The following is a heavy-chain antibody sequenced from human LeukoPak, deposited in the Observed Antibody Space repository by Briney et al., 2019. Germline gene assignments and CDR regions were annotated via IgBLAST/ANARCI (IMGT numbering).Heavy chain of an antibody. CDR3: ARDPIVEMAQPDWYFDL. CDR1: GGSISSGGYY. V-gene: IGHV4-31*03. CDR2: IYYSGST. D-gene: IGHD5-24*01. J-gene: IGHJ2*01. Sequence: SETLSLTCTVSGGSISSGGYYWSWIRQHPGKGLEWIGYIYYSGSTYYNPSLKSRVTISVDTSKNQFSLKLSSVTAADTAVYYCARDPIVEMAQPDWYFDLWGRGTLVTVSS.